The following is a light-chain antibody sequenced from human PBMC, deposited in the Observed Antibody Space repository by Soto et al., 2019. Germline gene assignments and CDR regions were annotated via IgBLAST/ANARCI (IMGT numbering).Light chain of an antibody. V-gene: IGKV1-33*01. CDR3: QQYDNPLVT. CDR1: QDISNY. J-gene: IGKJ5*01. Sequence: DIQMTQSPSSLSASVGGRVTITCQASQDISNYLNLYQQKPGKAPKLLIYDASNLETGVPSRFSGSGSGTDFTFTISSLQPEDIATYYCQQYDNPLVTFGQGTRPEI. CDR2: DAS.